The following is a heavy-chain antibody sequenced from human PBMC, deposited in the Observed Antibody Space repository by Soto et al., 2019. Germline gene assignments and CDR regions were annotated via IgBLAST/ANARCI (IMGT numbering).Heavy chain of an antibody. CDR2: IYYSGST. J-gene: IGHJ4*02. D-gene: IGHD5-18*01. CDR1: GGSISSYY. CDR3: ARDSGYSYGPIDY. Sequence: SETLSLTCPVSGGSISSYYLSWIRQPPGKGLEWIGYIYYSGSTNYNPSLKSRVTISVDTSKNSLYLQMNSLRDEDTAVYYCARDSGYSYGPIDYWGQGTLVTVSS. V-gene: IGHV4-59*12.